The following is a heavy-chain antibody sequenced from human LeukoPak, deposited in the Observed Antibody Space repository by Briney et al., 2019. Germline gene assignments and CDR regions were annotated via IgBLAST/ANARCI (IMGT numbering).Heavy chain of an antibody. D-gene: IGHD1-26*01. CDR1: GGSFSGYY. CDR2: IYTSGST. V-gene: IGHV4-4*07. Sequence: NPSETLSLTCAVYGGSFSGYYWSWIRQPAGKGLEWIGRIYTSGSTTYNSSLKSRVTISLDTSKNHFSLRLSSVTAADTAVYYCARDREVGATGYYFDYWGQGTLVTVSS. CDR3: ARDREVGATGYYFDY. J-gene: IGHJ4*02.